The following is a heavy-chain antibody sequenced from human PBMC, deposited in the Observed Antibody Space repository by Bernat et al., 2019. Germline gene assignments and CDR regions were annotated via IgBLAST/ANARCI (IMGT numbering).Heavy chain of an antibody. CDR1: GFTFSSYS. D-gene: IGHD2-2*01. J-gene: IGHJ4*02. CDR3: ARDATEPAGYFDY. V-gene: IGHV3-30*03. Sequence: VQLVESGGGLVQPGGSLRLSCAASGFTFSSYSMNWVRQAPGKGLEWMALISYDGSNEYYADSVKGRFTISRDNSKNTLYLQMNSLRAEDTTVYFCARDATEPAGYFDYWGQGTLVTVSS. CDR2: ISYDGSNE.